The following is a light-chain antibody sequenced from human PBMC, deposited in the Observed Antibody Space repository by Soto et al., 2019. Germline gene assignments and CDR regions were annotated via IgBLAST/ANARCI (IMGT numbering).Light chain of an antibody. Sequence: QSVLTQPASVSGSPGQSITISCTGTSSDVGGYNYVSWYQQHPGRAPKLMIYDVSYRPSGVSNRFSGSKSGNTASLTISGLQPDDEADYYCCSFTSSNTQVFGGGTKLTVL. J-gene: IGLJ2*01. CDR1: SSDVGGYNY. CDR3: CSFTSSNTQV. CDR2: DVS. V-gene: IGLV2-14*01.